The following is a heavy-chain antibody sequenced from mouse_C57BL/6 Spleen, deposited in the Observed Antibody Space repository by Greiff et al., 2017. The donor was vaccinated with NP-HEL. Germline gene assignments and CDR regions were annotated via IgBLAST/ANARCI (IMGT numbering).Heavy chain of an antibody. CDR2: IYPRSGNT. CDR1: GYTFTSYG. D-gene: IGHD3-3*01. V-gene: IGHV1-81*01. J-gene: IGHJ4*01. Sequence: QVHVKQSGAELARPGASVKLSCKASGYTFTSYGISWVKQRTGQGLEWIGEIYPRSGNTYYNEKCKGKATLTADKSSSTAYMEPRSLTSGDSAVYFGARSRDDARDYWGQGTSVTVSS. CDR3: ARSRDDARDY.